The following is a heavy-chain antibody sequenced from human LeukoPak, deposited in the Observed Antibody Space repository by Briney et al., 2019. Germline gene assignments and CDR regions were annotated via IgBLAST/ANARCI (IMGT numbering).Heavy chain of an antibody. CDR2: ISWNSRSI. D-gene: IGHD3-10*01. J-gene: IGHJ6*02. Sequence: GRSLRLSCAASGFTFEDYAMHWVRQAPGKGLDWVAVISWNSRSINYADSVKGRFTISRDNAKKSLYLQMNSLRVEDTALYYCAKAYGSGIFYGMDVWGQGTTVTVSS. CDR3: AKAYGSGIFYGMDV. V-gene: IGHV3-9*01. CDR1: GFTFEDYA.